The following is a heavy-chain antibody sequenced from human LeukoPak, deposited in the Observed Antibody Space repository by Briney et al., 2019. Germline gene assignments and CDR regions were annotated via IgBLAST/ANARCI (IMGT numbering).Heavy chain of an antibody. CDR1: GGSFSGYY. V-gene: IGHV4-34*01. J-gene: IGHJ6*03. Sequence: SEILSLTCAVFGGSFSGYYWSWIRQPPGKGLEWIGEINHSGSTNYNPSLKSRVTISVDTSKNQFSLKLSSVTAADTAVYYCARGTVGYDFWSGYYNYYYYYMDVWGKGTTVTVSS. CDR2: INHSGST. D-gene: IGHD3-3*01. CDR3: ARGTVGYDFWSGYYNYYYYYMDV.